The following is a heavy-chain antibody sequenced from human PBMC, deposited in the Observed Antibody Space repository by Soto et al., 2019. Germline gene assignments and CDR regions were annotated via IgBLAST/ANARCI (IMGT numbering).Heavy chain of an antibody. V-gene: IGHV1-24*01. CDR3: ATGVPYYDILQP. CDR1: GYTLTELS. J-gene: IGHJ5*02. CDR2: FDPEDGET. Sequence: ASVKVSCKVSGYTLTELSMHWVRQAPGKGLEWMGGFDPEDGETIYAQKFQGRVTMTEDTSTDTAYMELSSLRSEDTAVYYCATGVPYYDILQPWGQGTLVTVSS. D-gene: IGHD3-9*01.